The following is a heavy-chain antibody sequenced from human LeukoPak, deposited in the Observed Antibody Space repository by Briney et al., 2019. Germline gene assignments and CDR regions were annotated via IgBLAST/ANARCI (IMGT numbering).Heavy chain of an antibody. V-gene: IGHV4-59*08. CDR1: GGSINSYY. J-gene: IGHJ4*02. CDR2: IYYSGST. CDR3: AMVRGATFDY. Sequence: PSETLSLTCTVSGGSINSYYWSWIRQPPGKGLEWIGYIYYSGSTNYNPSLKSRVTISVDTSKNQFSLKLSSVTAADTAVYYCAMVRGATFDYWGQGTLVTVSS. D-gene: IGHD3-10*01.